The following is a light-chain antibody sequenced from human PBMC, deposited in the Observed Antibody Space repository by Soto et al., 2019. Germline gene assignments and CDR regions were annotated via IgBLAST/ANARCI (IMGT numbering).Light chain of an antibody. CDR2: WAS. V-gene: IGKV4-1*01. J-gene: IGKJ4*01. CDR3: LHYHSVGMYP. CDR1: QSALYSPSNQNV. Sequence: DIVMIQSPDYLALSLGERATINCTSSQSALYSPSNQNVLAWYQQKPGHPPKVLIYWASARASGVPDRFSGSGSGSDFSLTISSLQAEDVAVYYCLHYHSVGMYPFGGGTKVEIK.